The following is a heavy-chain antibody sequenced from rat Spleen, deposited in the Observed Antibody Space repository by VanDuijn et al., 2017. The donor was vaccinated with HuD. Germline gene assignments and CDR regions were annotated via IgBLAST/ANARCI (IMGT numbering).Heavy chain of an antibody. CDR1: GFTFSDYY. Sequence: EVQLVESDGGLVQPGRSLKLSCVASGFTFSDYYMAWVRQAPTKGLEWVAGISTSGGNTYYRDSVKGRFTISRNNVKSTLYLQMNSLRSEDTATYYCTRAGEYGGSYFDYWGQGVMVTVSS. CDR3: TRAGEYGGSYFDY. V-gene: IGHV5-25*01. CDR2: ISTSGGNT. J-gene: IGHJ2*01. D-gene: IGHD1-11*01.